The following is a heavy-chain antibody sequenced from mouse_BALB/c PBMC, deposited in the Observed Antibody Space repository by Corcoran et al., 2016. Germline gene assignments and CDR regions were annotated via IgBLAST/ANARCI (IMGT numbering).Heavy chain of an antibody. CDR3: ARTYRYGYAMDY. Sequence: EVQLQQSGAELVKPGASVKLSCTASGFNIKDTYMHWVKQRPEQGLEWIGRIDPANGNTKYDPKFQGKATITADTSSNTAYLQLSSLTPEDTAVYYCARTYRYGYAMDYWGQGTSVTVSS. V-gene: IGHV14-3*02. J-gene: IGHJ4*01. CDR1: GFNIKDTY. CDR2: IDPANGNT. D-gene: IGHD2-14*01.